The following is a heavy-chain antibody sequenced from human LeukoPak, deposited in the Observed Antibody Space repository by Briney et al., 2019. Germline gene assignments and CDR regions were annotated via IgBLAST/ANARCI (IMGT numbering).Heavy chain of an antibody. D-gene: IGHD1-1*01. CDR3: ARRYNYVFDY. CDR1: GGSISSHD. V-gene: IGHV4-59*11. Sequence: SETLSLTCTVSGGSISSHDWSWIRQPPGKGLEYVGYIHYSGTTNYNPSLMSRVTISVDTSKNQISLKLSSVTAADTAVYYCARRYNYVFDYWGQGTLVTVSS. J-gene: IGHJ4*02. CDR2: IHYSGTT.